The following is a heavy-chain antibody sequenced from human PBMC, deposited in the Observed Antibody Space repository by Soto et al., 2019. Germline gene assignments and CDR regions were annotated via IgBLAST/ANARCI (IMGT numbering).Heavy chain of an antibody. CDR2: INPAGTIT. J-gene: IGHJ5*02. CDR3: TSDTFGLRDT. D-gene: IGHD3-16*01. Sequence: GGSLRLSCAASGFPFSHYWMHWVRQTPGKGLVWVSRINPAGTITNYADSVEGRFTISRDNADSALFLQMNSLSAEDTAIYYCTSDTFGLRDTWGQGTLVTVS. V-gene: IGHV3-74*01. CDR1: GFPFSHYW.